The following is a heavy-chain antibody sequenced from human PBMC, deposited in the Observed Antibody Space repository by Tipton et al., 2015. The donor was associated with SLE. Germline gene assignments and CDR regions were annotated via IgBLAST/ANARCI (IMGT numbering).Heavy chain of an antibody. CDR1: GGSFSGYY. CDR3: ARPKSITMVRGLTTGPFDI. Sequence: TLSLTCAVYGGSFSGYYWSWIRQPPGKGLEWIGEINHSGSTNYNPSLKSRVTISVDTSKNQFSLKLSSVTAADTAVYYCARPKSITMVRGLTTGPFDIWGQGTMVTVSS. J-gene: IGHJ3*02. D-gene: IGHD3-10*01. V-gene: IGHV4-34*01. CDR2: INHSGST.